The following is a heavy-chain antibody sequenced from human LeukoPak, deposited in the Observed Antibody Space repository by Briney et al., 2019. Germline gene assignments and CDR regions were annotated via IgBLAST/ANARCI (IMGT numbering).Heavy chain of an antibody. CDR3: AKAIDNRGYYFERGADF. D-gene: IGHD3-22*01. J-gene: IGHJ4*02. CDR2: ISGSGGST. V-gene: IGHV3-23*01. Sequence: GGSLRLSCAASGFIFSSYAMSWVRQVPGKGLEWVSGISGSGGSTDYADSVRGRFTSSRDFSRNAVYLQTSSLRVEDTAEYFCAKAIDNRGYYFERGADFWGQGTMVTVSS. CDR1: GFIFSSYA.